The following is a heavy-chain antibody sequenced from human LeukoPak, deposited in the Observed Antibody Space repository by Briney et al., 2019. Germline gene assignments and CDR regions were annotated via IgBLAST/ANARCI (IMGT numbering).Heavy chain of an antibody. Sequence: GGSLRLSCAASGFTVSSTYMSWVRQAPGKGLEWVSAISGSGGSTYYADSVKGRFTISRDNSKNTLYLQMNSLRAEDTAVYYCAKGAPHYYDSSGYYSSRYFDYWGQGTLVTVSS. CDR3: AKGAPHYYDSSGYYSSRYFDY. CDR2: ISGSGGST. CDR1: GFTVSSTY. J-gene: IGHJ4*02. V-gene: IGHV3-23*01. D-gene: IGHD3-22*01.